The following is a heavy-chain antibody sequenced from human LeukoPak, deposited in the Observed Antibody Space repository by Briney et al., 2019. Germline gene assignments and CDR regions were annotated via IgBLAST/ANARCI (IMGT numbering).Heavy chain of an antibody. CDR2: IYTSGTT. D-gene: IGHD4-17*01. Sequence: SETLSLTCTVSGGFISSYYWNWIRQPAGKGLEWIGRIYTSGTTNYNPSLKSRVTISVDTSKNQFSLKLSSVTAADTAVYYCASNSNYGDYRDDAFDIWGQGTMVTVSS. V-gene: IGHV4-4*07. CDR1: GGFISSYY. CDR3: ASNSNYGDYRDDAFDI. J-gene: IGHJ3*02.